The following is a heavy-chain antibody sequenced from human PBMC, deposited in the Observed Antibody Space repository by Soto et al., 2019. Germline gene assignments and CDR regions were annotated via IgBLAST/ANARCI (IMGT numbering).Heavy chain of an antibody. Sequence: QVQLVESGGGVVQPGKSLRLSCAASGFSFDTYGMHWVRQAPGKGLEWVAVISSHGINKYYADSVKGRFPISRDDSKNTVFLQMNSLRTEDTALYYCAKDPGWRYSFVWAFDYWGQGTLVTVSS. CDR3: AKDPGWRYSFVWAFDY. V-gene: IGHV3-30*18. D-gene: IGHD5-18*01. CDR1: GFSFDTYG. CDR2: ISSHGINK. J-gene: IGHJ4*02.